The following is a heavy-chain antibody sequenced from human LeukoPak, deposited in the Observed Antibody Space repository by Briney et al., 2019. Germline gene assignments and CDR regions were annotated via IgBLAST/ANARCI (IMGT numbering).Heavy chain of an antibody. Sequence: GGSLRLSFAASEFTLRNYWMSWVRPAPGKGLEWVATIKEDGSEKYYVDSVKGRFTISRENAKNSLYLQMNSLRVEDTAVYYCARSFYGHDPYYCYMDVWGKGTTVTVSS. CDR1: EFTLRNYW. D-gene: IGHD2-2*01. CDR2: IKEDGSEK. CDR3: ARSFYGHDPYYCYMDV. V-gene: IGHV3-7*01. J-gene: IGHJ6*03.